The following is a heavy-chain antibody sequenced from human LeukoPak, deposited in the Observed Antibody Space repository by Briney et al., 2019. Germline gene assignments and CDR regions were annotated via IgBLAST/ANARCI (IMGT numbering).Heavy chain of an antibody. Sequence: PGGSLRLSCAASGFTFSSYSMNWVRQAPGKGLEWASYISIGSSITIHYADSVKGRFTISRDNAKNSLYLQMNSLRAEDTAVYYCARDGERRGYSGYEMGNDYWGQGTLVTVSS. CDR2: ISIGSSITI. CDR1: GFTFSSYS. V-gene: IGHV3-48*04. D-gene: IGHD5-12*01. J-gene: IGHJ4*02. CDR3: ARDGERRGYSGYEMGNDY.